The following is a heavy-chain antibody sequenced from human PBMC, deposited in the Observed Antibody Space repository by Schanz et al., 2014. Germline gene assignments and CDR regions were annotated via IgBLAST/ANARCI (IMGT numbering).Heavy chain of an antibody. V-gene: IGHV1-18*01. Sequence: QVQLVQSGAEVKKPGASVRLSCEASGYTFTSYDINWVRQAPGQGLEWMGWISVYHGHTNYAEKVHGRVTMTTDTSTSTAYMELRSLISDDTAVYYCVRDAGWAFGDYHGMDVWGQGTMVTVSS. D-gene: IGHD3-10*01. CDR1: GYTFTSYD. J-gene: IGHJ6*02. CDR2: ISVYHGHT. CDR3: VRDAGWAFGDYHGMDV.